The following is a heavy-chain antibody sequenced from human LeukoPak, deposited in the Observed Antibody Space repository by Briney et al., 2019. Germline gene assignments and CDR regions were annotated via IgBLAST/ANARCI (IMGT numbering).Heavy chain of an antibody. V-gene: IGHV3-30*02. J-gene: IGHJ4*02. CDR3: ARSRTPWGLYSSSSHYFDY. CDR2: IRYDGSNK. CDR1: GFAFSSYG. D-gene: IGHD6-6*01. Sequence: GGSLRLSCEASGFAFSSYGMHWVRQAPGKGLEWVAFIRYDGSNKYYSDSVKGRFTISRDNAKNSLYLQMNSLRAEDTAVYYCARSRTPWGLYSSSSHYFDYWGQGTLVTVSS.